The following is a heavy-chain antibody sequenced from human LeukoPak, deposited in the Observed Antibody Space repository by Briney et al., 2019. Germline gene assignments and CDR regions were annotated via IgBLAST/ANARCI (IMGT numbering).Heavy chain of an antibody. Sequence: GGSLRLSCAASGFTFSSYGMHWVRQAPGKGLEWVSFTRYDGSNKYYADSVKGRFTISRDNSKNTLYLQMNSLRTEDTAVYYCAKPPLDDRFAFDYGAQGTLVTVSS. CDR3: AKPPLDDRFAFDY. D-gene: IGHD3-22*01. V-gene: IGHV3-30*02. CDR1: GFTFSSYG. J-gene: IGHJ4*02. CDR2: TRYDGSNK.